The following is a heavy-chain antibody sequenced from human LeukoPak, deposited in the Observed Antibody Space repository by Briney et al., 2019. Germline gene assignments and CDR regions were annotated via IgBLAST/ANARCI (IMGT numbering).Heavy chain of an antibody. J-gene: IGHJ4*02. V-gene: IGHV1-58*01. Sequence: SVKVSCKASGFIFATSAVQWVRQARGQRLEWIGWIVVGSGHTNYAQKFQERVTITRDMSTSTAYMEVSSLRSDDTAVYYCARSSSRHGAHYWGQGTLVTVSS. CDR3: ARSSSRHGAHY. CDR1: GFIFATSA. D-gene: IGHD6-13*01. CDR2: IVVGSGHT.